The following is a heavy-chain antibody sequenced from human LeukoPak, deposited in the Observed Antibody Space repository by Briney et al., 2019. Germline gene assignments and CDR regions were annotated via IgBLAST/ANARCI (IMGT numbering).Heavy chain of an antibody. Sequence: SETLSLTCTVSGGSISSSNYYWAWIRQPPGKGLECIGSIYYSGSTYYNPSLKSRVTISVDTSKNQFSLKLSSVTAADTAVYYCARRVGYCSGGSCYLSGFDYWGQGTLVTVSS. CDR3: ARRVGYCSGGSCYLSGFDY. J-gene: IGHJ4*02. CDR1: GGSISSSNYY. V-gene: IGHV4-39*01. CDR2: IYYSGST. D-gene: IGHD2-15*01.